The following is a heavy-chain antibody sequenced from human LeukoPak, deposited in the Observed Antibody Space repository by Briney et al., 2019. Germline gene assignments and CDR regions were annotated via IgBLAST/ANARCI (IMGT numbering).Heavy chain of an antibody. CDR2: MNPNSGNT. D-gene: IGHD3-3*01. J-gene: IGHJ4*02. V-gene: IGHV1-8*01. CDR1: GYTFTSYD. CDR3: ARNSYPYYDFWSGYYIFDY. Sequence: ASVKVSCKASGYTFTSYDINWVRQATGQGLEWMGWMNPNSGNTGYAQKFQGRVTMTRNTSISTAYMELSSLTSEDTAVYYCARNSYPYYDFWSGYYIFDYWGQGTLVTVSS.